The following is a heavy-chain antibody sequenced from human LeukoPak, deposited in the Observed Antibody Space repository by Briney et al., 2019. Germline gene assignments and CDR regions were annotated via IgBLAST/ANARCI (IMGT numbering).Heavy chain of an antibody. CDR3: ARLNGAFYYYYYGMDV. CDR1: GGSINSYY. CDR2: IYYRGST. V-gene: IGHV4-59*01. J-gene: IGHJ6*02. Sequence: PSEALSLTCTVSGGSINSYYWSWIRQPPGKGLEWVGYIYYRGSTNNNPSLKSRVTISVDTSENQFSLKLSSVTAADTAVYYCARLNGAFYYYYYGMDVWGQGTTVTVSS. D-gene: IGHD4-17*01.